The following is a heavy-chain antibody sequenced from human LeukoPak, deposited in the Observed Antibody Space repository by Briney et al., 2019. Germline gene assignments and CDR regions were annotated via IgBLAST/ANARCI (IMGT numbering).Heavy chain of an antibody. Sequence: PGGSLGLSCAASGFTFSSYEMNWVRQAPGKGLEWVSYISSSGSTIYYADSVKGRFTISRDNAKNSLYLQMNSLRAEDTAVYYCARDGGPGYSSSWYLYWGQGTLVTVSS. CDR1: GFTFSSYE. CDR2: ISSSGSTI. V-gene: IGHV3-48*03. CDR3: ARDGGPGYSSSWYLY. J-gene: IGHJ4*02. D-gene: IGHD6-13*01.